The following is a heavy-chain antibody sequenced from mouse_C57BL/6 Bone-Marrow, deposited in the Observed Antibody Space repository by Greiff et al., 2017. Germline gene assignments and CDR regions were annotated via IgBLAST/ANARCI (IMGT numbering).Heavy chain of an antibody. CDR3: ARQEGYWYFDV. J-gene: IGHJ1*03. Sequence: EVKLVESGGDLVKPGGSLKLSCAASGFTFSSYGMSWVRQTPDKRLEWVATISSGGSYTYYPDSVKGRFTISRDNAKNTLYLQMSSLKSEDTAMYYCARQEGYWYFDVWGTGTTVTVSS. CDR2: ISSGGSYT. V-gene: IGHV5-6*01. CDR1: GFTFSSYG.